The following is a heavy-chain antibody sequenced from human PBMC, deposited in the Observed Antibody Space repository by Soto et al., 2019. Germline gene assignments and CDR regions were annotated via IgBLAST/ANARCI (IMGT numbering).Heavy chain of an antibody. CDR2: INHSGST. Sequence: SETLSLTCAVYGGSFSGYYWSWIRQPPGKGLEWIGEINHSGSTNYNPSLKSRVTISVDTSKNQFSLKLSSVTAADTAVYYCARGPLYDILAGYKFWGQGTLVTVSS. CDR3: ARGPLYDILAGYKF. V-gene: IGHV4-34*01. J-gene: IGHJ4*02. CDR1: GGSFSGYY. D-gene: IGHD3-9*01.